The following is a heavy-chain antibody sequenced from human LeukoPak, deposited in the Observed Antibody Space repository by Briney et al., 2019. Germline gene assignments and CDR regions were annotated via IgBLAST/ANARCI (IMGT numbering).Heavy chain of an antibody. CDR3: ARALHSSGYYDLDY. CDR2: IKQDGSEK. Sequence: PGGSLRLSCAASGFTFSSYWMSWVRQAPGKGLEWVANIKQDGSEKYYVDSVKGRFTISRDNAKNSLYLQMNSLRAEDTAVYYCARALHSSGYYDLDYWGQGTLVTVSS. J-gene: IGHJ4*02. V-gene: IGHV3-7*01. D-gene: IGHD3-22*01. CDR1: GFTFSSYW.